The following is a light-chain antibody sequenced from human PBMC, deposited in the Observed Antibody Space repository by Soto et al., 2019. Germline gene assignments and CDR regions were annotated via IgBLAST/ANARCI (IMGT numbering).Light chain of an antibody. CDR2: DAS. V-gene: IGKV3-11*01. CDR3: QQRSNWLGT. J-gene: IGKJ1*01. Sequence: EIVLTQSPATLSLSPGARVTLSCRASQSVSSYLAWYQQKPGQAPRLLIYDASNRATGILARFSGSGSGTDCTLTISSLEPEDFAVYYCQQRSNWLGTFGQGTKVDMK. CDR1: QSVSSY.